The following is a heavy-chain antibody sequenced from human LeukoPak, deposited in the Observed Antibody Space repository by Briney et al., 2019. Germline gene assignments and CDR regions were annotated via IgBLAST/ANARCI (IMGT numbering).Heavy chain of an antibody. V-gene: IGHV3-21*01. CDR1: GFTFDKAW. CDR2: TSGYSNNI. D-gene: IGHD5-12*01. J-gene: IGHJ4*02. Sequence: GGSLRLSCAASGFTFDKAWMTWVRQAPGKGLEWVAYTSGYSNNIYYADSVKGRFTISRDNSKKSLYLQMSSLRAEDTAVYYCARGRLRGFTGYDRGDFDLWGQGTLVTVSS. CDR3: ARGRLRGFTGYDRGDFDL.